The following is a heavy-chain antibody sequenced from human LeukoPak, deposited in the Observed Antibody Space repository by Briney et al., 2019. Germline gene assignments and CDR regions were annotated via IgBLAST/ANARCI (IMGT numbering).Heavy chain of an antibody. V-gene: IGHV1-18*01. CDR3: AIDGYFDL. CDR2: ISAHNGNT. CDR1: GYTFNTHG. J-gene: IGHJ2*01. Sequence: GASVKVSCKASGYTFNTHGIAWVRQAPGQGLEWMGWISAHNGNTNYAQSLQGRVTMTTDTSTNTAYMELRSLRSDDTAVYYGAIDGYFDLWGRGTLVTVSS.